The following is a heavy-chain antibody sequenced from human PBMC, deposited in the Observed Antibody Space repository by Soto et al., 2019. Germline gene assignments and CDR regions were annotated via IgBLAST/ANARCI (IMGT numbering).Heavy chain of an antibody. CDR3: ARAPCAGSCYQLNFDY. D-gene: IGHD2-15*01. J-gene: IGHJ4*02. CDR1: GGSIRISNG. Sequence: TCSFSGGSIRISNGWSRVRQPPGKGLEWIVEIYHSGSTHYNPSLKSRVTISVDKSKNQFSLRLSSVTAADTAVYYCARAPCAGSCYQLNFDYWGQGTLVTVCS. V-gene: IGHV4-4*02. CDR2: IYHSGST.